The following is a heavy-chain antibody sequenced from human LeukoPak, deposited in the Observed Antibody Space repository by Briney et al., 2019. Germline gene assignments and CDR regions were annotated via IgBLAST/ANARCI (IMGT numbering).Heavy chain of an antibody. V-gene: IGHV5-10-1*01. CDR1: GYTFTSYW. CDR3: ARHSHYDFWSGYLDY. D-gene: IGHD3-3*01. CDR2: IDPSDSYT. Sequence: GESLGISCKGSGYTFTSYWISWVRQMPGKGLEWMGKIDPSDSYTTYNPSFQAHVTISADKSISAAYLQWSSPKASDTAMYYCARHSHYDFWSGYLDYWGQGTLVTVSS. J-gene: IGHJ4*02.